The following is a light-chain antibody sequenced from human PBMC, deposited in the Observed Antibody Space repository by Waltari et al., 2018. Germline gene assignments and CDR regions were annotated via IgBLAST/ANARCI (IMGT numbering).Light chain of an antibody. Sequence: DIQMTQSPSFLSASVGDRVTITCWESQSMGTYLNGYQQKPGKAPKLLIYVASSLQSGVPSRFSGSGSGTDFTLTISSLQPEDFATYYCQQSYSMPPLTFGGGTKVEIK. CDR2: VAS. J-gene: IGKJ4*01. V-gene: IGKV1-39*01. CDR1: QSMGTY. CDR3: QQSYSMPPLT.